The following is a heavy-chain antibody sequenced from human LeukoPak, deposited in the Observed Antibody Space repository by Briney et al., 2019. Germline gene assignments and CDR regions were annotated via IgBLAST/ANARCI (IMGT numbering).Heavy chain of an antibody. CDR2: IIPIFGIA. Sequence: SVKVSCKASGGTFSSYAISWVRQAPGQGLEWMGRIIPIFGIANYAQKFQGRVTITADKSTSTAYMELSSLRSEDTAVYYCARKKGIIPGVLYSYSGMDVWGKGPTVTVPS. CDR1: GGTFSSYA. J-gene: IGHJ6*04. V-gene: IGHV1-69*04. CDR3: ARKKGIIPGVLYSYSGMDV. D-gene: IGHD3-3*01.